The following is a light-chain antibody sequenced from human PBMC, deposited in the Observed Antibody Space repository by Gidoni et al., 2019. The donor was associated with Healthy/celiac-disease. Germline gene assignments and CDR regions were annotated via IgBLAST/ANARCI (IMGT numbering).Light chain of an antibody. CDR2: DAS. CDR3: QQRSNWPPIT. Sequence: EIVLTQSPATLSLSPGERATITCRASQSVTSYLAWYQQKPGQAPTLLIYDASNRATGIPARFSGSGSWTDVTLPISSLEPEDFVVYYCQQRSNWPPITFXQXTRLEIK. V-gene: IGKV3-11*01. CDR1: QSVTSY. J-gene: IGKJ5*01.